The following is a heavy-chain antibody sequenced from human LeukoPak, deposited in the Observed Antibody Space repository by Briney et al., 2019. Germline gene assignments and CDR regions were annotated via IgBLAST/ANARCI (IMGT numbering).Heavy chain of an antibody. Sequence: ASVKVSCKASGGTFSSYAISWVRQAPGQGLEWMGGIIPIFGTANYAQKFQGRVTITADESTSTAYMELSSLRSEDTAVYYCARVGPDEYYYDSSGYYPWGQGTLVTVSS. V-gene: IGHV1-69*13. CDR2: IIPIFGTA. D-gene: IGHD3-22*01. CDR1: GGTFSSYA. CDR3: ARVGPDEYYYDSSGYYP. J-gene: IGHJ5*02.